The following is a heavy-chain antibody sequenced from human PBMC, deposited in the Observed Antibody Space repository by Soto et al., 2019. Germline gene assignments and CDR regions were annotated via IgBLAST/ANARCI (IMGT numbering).Heavy chain of an antibody. CDR2: IIPIFGTA. J-gene: IGHJ5*02. V-gene: IGHV1-69*12. CDR1: GGTFSSYA. Sequence: QVQLVQSGAEVKKPGSSVKVSCKASGGTFSSYAISWVRQAPGQGLEWMGGIIPIFGTANYAQKFQGRVTITADESTSTAYMGLSGLGSEDTAGYYCARGDIWFGEYAKPHSNWFDRWGQGTLVTVSS. D-gene: IGHD3-10*01. CDR3: ARGDIWFGEYAKPHSNWFDR.